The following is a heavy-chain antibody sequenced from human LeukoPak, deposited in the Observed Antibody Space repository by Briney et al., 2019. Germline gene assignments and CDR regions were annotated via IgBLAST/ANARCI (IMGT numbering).Heavy chain of an antibody. J-gene: IGHJ4*02. V-gene: IGHV3-21*01. Sequence: PGGSLRLSCAASGFTFSSHSMNWVPQAPGKGLEWVSSISSSSSSYIYYADSVKGRFTISRDNAKNSLYLQMNSLRAEDTAVYYCARDSWELLRSIDYWGQGTLVTVSS. CDR1: GFTFSSHS. CDR2: ISSSSSSYI. CDR3: ARDSWELLRSIDY. D-gene: IGHD1-26*01.